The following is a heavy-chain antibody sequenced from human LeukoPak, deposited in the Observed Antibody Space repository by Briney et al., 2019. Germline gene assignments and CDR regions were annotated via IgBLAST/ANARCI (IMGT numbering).Heavy chain of an antibody. D-gene: IGHD1-1*01. CDR3: ARGTTWGDWFDP. Sequence: SETLSLTCAVYGGYFSTYYWSWIRQPPGKGLEWIGEINHGGSTNYNPSLKSRVTISVDTSKNQFSLKLSSVTAADTAVYYCARGTTWGDWFDPWGQGTLVTVSS. CDR1: GGYFSTYY. J-gene: IGHJ5*02. CDR2: INHGGST. V-gene: IGHV4-34*01.